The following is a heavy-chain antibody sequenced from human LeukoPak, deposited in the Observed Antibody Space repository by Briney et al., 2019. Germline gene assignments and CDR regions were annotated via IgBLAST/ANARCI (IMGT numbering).Heavy chain of an antibody. Sequence: GGSLRLSCAASGFTFSNYWMSWVRQAPGKGLEWVANIKQDGSEKYYVESVKGRFTISRDNAKNSLYLQMNSLRAEDTALYYCASGGGYYPLFDYWGQGTLVTVSS. CDR2: IKQDGSEK. D-gene: IGHD1-26*01. V-gene: IGHV3-7*01. J-gene: IGHJ4*02. CDR3: ASGGGYYPLFDY. CDR1: GFTFSNYW.